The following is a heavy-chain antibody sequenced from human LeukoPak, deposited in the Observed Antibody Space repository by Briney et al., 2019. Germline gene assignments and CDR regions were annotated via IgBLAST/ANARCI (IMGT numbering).Heavy chain of an antibody. CDR1: GGTFGSYA. D-gene: IGHD1-26*01. Sequence: GSSVKVSCKASGGTFGSYAISWVRQAPGQGLEWMGSITPMFGAANYAQKFQGKVTISADESTSTAHMELSSLGSEDTAVYYCARGVVVGATKDFDYWGQGTLVTVSS. CDR2: ITPMFGAA. CDR3: ARGVVVGATKDFDY. J-gene: IGHJ4*02. V-gene: IGHV1-69*15.